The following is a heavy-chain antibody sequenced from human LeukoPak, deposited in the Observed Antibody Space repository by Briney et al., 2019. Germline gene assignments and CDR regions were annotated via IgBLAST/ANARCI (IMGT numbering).Heavy chain of an antibody. V-gene: IGHV4-59*12. CDR3: ARDPPDGYNDY. CDR1: GGSISSYY. D-gene: IGHD5-12*01. Sequence: SETLSLTCTVSGGSISSYYWSWIRQPPGKGLEWIGYIYYSGSTNYNPSLKSRVTISVDTSKNQFSLKLSSVTAADTAVYYCARDPPDGYNDYWGQGTLVTVSS. J-gene: IGHJ4*02. CDR2: IYYSGST.